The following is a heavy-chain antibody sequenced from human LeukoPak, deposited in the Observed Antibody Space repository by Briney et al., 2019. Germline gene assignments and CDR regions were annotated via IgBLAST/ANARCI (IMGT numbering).Heavy chain of an antibody. J-gene: IGHJ3*02. D-gene: IGHD3-22*01. V-gene: IGHV1-69*05. CDR2: IIPIFGTA. Sequence: SVKVSCKASGGTFSSYAISWVRQAPGQGLEWMGRIIPIFGTANYAQKFQGRVTITTDESTSTAYMELSSLRSEDTAVYYCARDYYDSSGYYAFGIWGQGTMVTVSS. CDR3: ARDYYDSSGYYAFGI. CDR1: GGTFSSYA.